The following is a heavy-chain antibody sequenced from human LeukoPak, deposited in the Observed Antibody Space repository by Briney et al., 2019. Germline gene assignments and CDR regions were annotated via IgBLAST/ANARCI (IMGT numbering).Heavy chain of an antibody. Sequence: ASVKVSCKASGYTFTGSYMHRVRQAPGQGLEWVGRINPNSGGTSFAQKFQGSVTMTRDTSISTAYMKLSRLRSDDTAVYYCARGLENFDCWGQGTLVTVSS. CDR2: INPNSGGT. CDR3: ARGLENFDC. D-gene: IGHD4-11*01. CDR1: GYTFTGSY. J-gene: IGHJ4*02. V-gene: IGHV1-2*06.